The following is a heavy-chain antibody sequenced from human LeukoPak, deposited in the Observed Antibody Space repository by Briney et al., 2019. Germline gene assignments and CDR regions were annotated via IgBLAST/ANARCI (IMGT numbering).Heavy chain of an antibody. CDR1: GFTVISNH. CDR3: ARDPPFIIGTTFFDY. Sequence: GGSLRLSCAASGFTVISNHMSWVRQAPGKGLEWVSSISTSSTYIYYADSVKGRFTISRDNAKNSLYLQMNSLRAEDTAVYYCARDPPFIIGTTFFDYWGQGTLVTVSS. V-gene: IGHV3-21*01. J-gene: IGHJ4*02. CDR2: ISTSSTYI. D-gene: IGHD1-20*01.